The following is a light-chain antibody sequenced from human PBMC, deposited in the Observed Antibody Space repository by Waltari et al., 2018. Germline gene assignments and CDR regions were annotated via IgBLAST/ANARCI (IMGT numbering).Light chain of an antibody. Sequence: EIVSTKSPATLSLSPGERDTLSCRASQNISSFLAWYQQKHGKSLVFVIYDPATRSTGIPDRFSGSGSATDFTLTISSLEPADFAVYFCQQRYNWLALTFGGGTTVEIK. V-gene: IGKV3-11*01. J-gene: IGKJ4*01. CDR3: QQRYNWLALT. CDR2: DPA. CDR1: QNISSF.